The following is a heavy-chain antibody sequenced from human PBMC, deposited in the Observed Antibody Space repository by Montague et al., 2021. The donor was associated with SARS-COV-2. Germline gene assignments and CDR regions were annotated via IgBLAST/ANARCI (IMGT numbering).Heavy chain of an antibody. CDR2: IKEDGTEK. CDR3: AKDKWGWLDY. D-gene: IGHD2-15*01. Sequence: SLRLSCAASGFTFSTYWMSWVRQVPGKGLEWVANIKEDGTEKYYVDSVKGRFTISRDNAKSSLFLHMNSLRADDTAVYYCAKDKWGWLDYWGQGTLVTVSS. V-gene: IGHV3-7*01. J-gene: IGHJ4*02. CDR1: GFTFSTYW.